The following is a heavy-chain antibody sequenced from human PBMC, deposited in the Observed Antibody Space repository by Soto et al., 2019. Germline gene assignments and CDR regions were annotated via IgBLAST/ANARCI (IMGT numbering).Heavy chain of an antibody. Sequence: QVQLVQSGAEVKKPGASVKVSCKASGYTFTSYGISWVRQAPGQGLEWMGWISAYNGNTNYAHKLQGGGTMTTAPSTSTAYMELRSLKSGDTAVYYCARGTPPQYDDFGSGSLKRYYYYMDVWGKGTTVTV. CDR2: ISAYNGNT. CDR3: ARGTPPQYDDFGSGSLKRYYYYMDV. V-gene: IGHV1-18*01. J-gene: IGHJ6*03. D-gene: IGHD3-3*01. CDR1: GYTFTSYG.